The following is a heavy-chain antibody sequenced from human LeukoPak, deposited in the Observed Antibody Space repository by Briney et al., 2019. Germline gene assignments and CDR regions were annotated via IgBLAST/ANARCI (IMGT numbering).Heavy chain of an antibody. CDR3: ARDLQGYISAFDI. Sequence: GRSLRLSCAASGFTFSSYGMHWVRQAPGKGLEWVALISYDGSNKYYADSVKGRFTISRDNSKNTLYLQVNSLRAEDTAVYYCARDLQGYISAFDIWGQGTMVTVSS. V-gene: IGHV3-30*03. J-gene: IGHJ3*02. CDR2: ISYDGSNK. CDR1: GFTFSSYG. D-gene: IGHD6-13*01.